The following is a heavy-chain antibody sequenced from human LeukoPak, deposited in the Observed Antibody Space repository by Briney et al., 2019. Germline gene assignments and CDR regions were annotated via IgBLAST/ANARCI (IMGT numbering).Heavy chain of an antibody. J-gene: IGHJ5*02. D-gene: IGHD5-18*01. V-gene: IGHV3-48*04. CDR1: GFTFSTYG. CDR3: ARTGGPQLWLT. Sequence: GGSLRLSCAASGFTFSTYGMSWVRQAPGKGLEWVSYISSRGDTIYYTDSVKGRFTISRDNAKNSLYLQMNSLRAEDTAVYYCARTGGPQLWLTWGQGTLVTVSS. CDR2: ISSRGDTI.